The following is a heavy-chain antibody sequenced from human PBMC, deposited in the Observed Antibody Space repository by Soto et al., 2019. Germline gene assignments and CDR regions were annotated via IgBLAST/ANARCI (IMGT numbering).Heavy chain of an antibody. CDR2: AQPGHSDT. J-gene: IGHJ4*02. V-gene: IGHV5-51*01. Sequence: GESLKISCQGSGHRFSSFWIGRVRQMPGKGLEWMGIAQPGHSDTRYSPAFQGHVTISVDESTNTAYLQWSSLRASDTAMYFCARHGYSSSWYPDHWGQGTLVTVSS. CDR1: GHRFSSFW. CDR3: ARHGYSSSWYPDH. D-gene: IGHD6-13*01.